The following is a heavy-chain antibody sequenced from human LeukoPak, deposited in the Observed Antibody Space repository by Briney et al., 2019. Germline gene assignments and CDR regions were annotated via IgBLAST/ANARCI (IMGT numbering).Heavy chain of an antibody. D-gene: IGHD2-15*01. CDR2: LSDSGGST. CDR1: GFTFSSYS. Sequence: GGSLRLSCAASGFTFSSYSMNWVRQAPGKGLEWVSGLSDSGGSTYYAAAVKGRFTISRDNSKNTLYLQLNSLRAEDTALYYCASASPAADYWGQGTLVTVSS. J-gene: IGHJ4*02. V-gene: IGHV3-23*01. CDR3: ASASPAADY.